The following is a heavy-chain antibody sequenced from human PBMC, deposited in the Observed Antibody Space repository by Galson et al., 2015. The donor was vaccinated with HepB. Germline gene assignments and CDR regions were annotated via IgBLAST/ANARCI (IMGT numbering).Heavy chain of an antibody. CDR2: ISSDGSSI. CDR3: ARWAVLLHDAFDI. V-gene: IGHV3-74*01. CDR1: RFTFSSYW. Sequence: SLRLSCAASRFTFSSYWMHWVRQAPGKGLVWVSRISSDGSSISYADSVKGRFTISRDNAKSTLYLQMNSLRVEDTAVYYCARWAVLLHDAFDIWGQGTLVTVSS. D-gene: IGHD6-19*01. J-gene: IGHJ3*02.